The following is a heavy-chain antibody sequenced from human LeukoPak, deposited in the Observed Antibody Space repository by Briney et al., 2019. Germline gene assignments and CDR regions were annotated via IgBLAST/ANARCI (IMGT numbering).Heavy chain of an antibody. J-gene: IGHJ3*02. CDR2: ISGSGGST. Sequence: GASLRLSCAASGFTFSSYAMSWVRQAPAKGLEWVSAISGSGGSTYYADSVKGRFTISRDNSKNTLYLQMNSLRAEDTAVYYCAKPLAEYQLLPRAFDIWGQGTMVTVSS. CDR1: GFTFSSYA. CDR3: AKPLAEYQLLPRAFDI. V-gene: IGHV3-23*01. D-gene: IGHD2-2*01.